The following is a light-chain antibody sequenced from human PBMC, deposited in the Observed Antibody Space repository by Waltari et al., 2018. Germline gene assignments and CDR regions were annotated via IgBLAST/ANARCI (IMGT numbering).Light chain of an antibody. J-gene: IGLJ2*01. CDR3: LLSYRDARV. CDR2: DTY. CDR1: AGAVTGQHH. Sequence: HAVVPQEPSLTVSPGGTVPLTCAPSAGAVTGQHHPYWFQQTPGQAPRTLIYDTYNKPSWTPARFTGFLLGGKAALTLSGAQPDDEADYYCLLSYRDARVFGGGTKVTVL. V-gene: IGLV7-46*01.